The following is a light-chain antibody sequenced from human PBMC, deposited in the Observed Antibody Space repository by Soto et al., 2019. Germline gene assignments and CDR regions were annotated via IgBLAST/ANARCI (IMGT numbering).Light chain of an antibody. Sequence: QSALTQPRSVSGSPGQSVTISCTGASSDVGGYNYVSWYQQHPGKAPKLMIYDVSKRPSGVPDRLSGSKSGNTASLTISGLQTGDEADYYCCSYAGRYTYVFGTGTKVTVL. CDR3: CSYAGRYTYV. V-gene: IGLV2-11*01. J-gene: IGLJ1*01. CDR2: DVS. CDR1: SSDVGGYNY.